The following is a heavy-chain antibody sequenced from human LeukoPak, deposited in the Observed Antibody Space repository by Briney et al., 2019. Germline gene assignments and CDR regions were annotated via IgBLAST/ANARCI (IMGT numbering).Heavy chain of an antibody. J-gene: IGHJ4*02. CDR3: ARDALAVAGTSGY. CDR2: IYYSGST. D-gene: IGHD6-19*01. V-gene: IGHV4-39*02. CDR1: GGSISSSSYY. Sequence: SETLSLTCTVSGGSISSSSYYWGWIRQPPGKGLEWIGSIYYSGSTYYNPSLKSRVTISVDTSKNQFSLKLSSVTAADTAVYYCARDALAVAGTSGYWGQGTLVTVSS.